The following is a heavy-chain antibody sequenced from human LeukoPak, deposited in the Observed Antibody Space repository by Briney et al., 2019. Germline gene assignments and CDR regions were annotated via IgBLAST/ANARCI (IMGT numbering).Heavy chain of an antibody. CDR2: ISGSGGST. J-gene: IGHJ4*02. V-gene: IGHV3-23*01. CDR1: GFTFSSYA. D-gene: IGHD3-9*01. Sequence: GGSLRLSCAASGFTFSSYAMSWVRQAPGKGLEWVSAISGSGGSTYYADSVKGRFTISRDNSKNTLYLQMNSLRAEDTAVYYCTTDLPPSYYDILAGYYNFDYWGQGTLVTVSS. CDR3: TTDLPPSYYDILAGYYNFDY.